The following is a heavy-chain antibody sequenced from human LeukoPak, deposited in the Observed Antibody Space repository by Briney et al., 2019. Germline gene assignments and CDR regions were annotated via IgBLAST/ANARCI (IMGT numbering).Heavy chain of an antibody. V-gene: IGHV5-51*01. CDR3: ARLGLGSGSSCDY. J-gene: IGHJ4*02. D-gene: IGHD3-10*01. CDR2: IYPGDSDT. CDR1: GYTFTSYW. Sequence: ASVKVSCKASGYTFTSYWIGWVRQMPGKGLEWMGIIYPGDSDTRYSPSFQGQVTMSADKSISTAYLQWSSLKASDTAIYHCARLGLGSGSSCDYWGQGTLVIVSS.